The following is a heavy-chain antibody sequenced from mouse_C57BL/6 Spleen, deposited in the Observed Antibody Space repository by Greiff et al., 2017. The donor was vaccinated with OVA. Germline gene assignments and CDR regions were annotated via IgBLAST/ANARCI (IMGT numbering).Heavy chain of an antibody. V-gene: IGHV1-18*01. Sequence: EVQLQQSGPELVKPGASVKIPCKASGYTFTDYNMDWVKQSHGKSLEWVGDINPNNGGTIYNQKFKGKATLSGDKSSSTAYMELRSLTSEDTAVYYCARPDDYDAEVGAMDYWGQGTSVTVSS. CDR2: INPNNGGT. CDR3: ARPDDYDAEVGAMDY. CDR1: GYTFTDYN. J-gene: IGHJ4*01. D-gene: IGHD2-4*01.